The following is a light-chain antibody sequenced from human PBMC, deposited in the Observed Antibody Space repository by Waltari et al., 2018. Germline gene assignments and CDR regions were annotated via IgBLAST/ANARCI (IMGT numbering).Light chain of an antibody. CDR2: PAT. V-gene: IGKV3-20*01. J-gene: IGKJ1*01. CDR1: QSISKF. CDR3: QHYESLPVT. Sequence: IVLTQSPGPLSLSPGERAPLPCRASQSISKFLALYQQKPGQAPRLLSYPATSRAAGIPDRFSGSGGWTDFSFRISRLEAEDFAVYYCQHYESLPVTFGQGTKVEIK.